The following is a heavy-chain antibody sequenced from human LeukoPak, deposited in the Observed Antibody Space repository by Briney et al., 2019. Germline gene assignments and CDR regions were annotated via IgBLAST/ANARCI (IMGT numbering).Heavy chain of an antibody. CDR3: AREEGYSGYDLIDY. D-gene: IGHD5-12*01. V-gene: IGHV3-48*01. J-gene: IGHJ4*02. Sequence: PGGSLRLSCAASGFTFSSYSMNWVRQARGKGLEWVSYISSSSSTIYYADSVKGRFTISRDNAKNSLYLQMNSLIAEDTAVYYCAREEGYSGYDLIDYWSQGTLVTVSS. CDR2: ISSSSSTI. CDR1: GFTFSSYS.